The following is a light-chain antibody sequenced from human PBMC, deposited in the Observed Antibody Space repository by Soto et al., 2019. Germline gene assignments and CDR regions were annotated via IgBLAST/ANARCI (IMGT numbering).Light chain of an antibody. J-gene: IGLJ2*01. V-gene: IGLV2-8*01. Sequence: QSALTQPPSASGSPGQSVTISCTGTSSDVGGYNYVSWYQQQPGKAPKLMINEVSKRPSGVPDRFSGSKSGNTASLTVSGLQAEDEAGYYCSSYAGSNDVVFGGGTKVTVL. CDR1: SSDVGGYNY. CDR2: EVS. CDR3: SSYAGSNDVV.